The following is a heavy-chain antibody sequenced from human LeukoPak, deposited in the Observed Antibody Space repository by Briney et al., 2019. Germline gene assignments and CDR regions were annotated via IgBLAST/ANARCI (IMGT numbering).Heavy chain of an antibody. CDR2: ISYDGSNK. J-gene: IGHJ4*02. Sequence: GRSLRLSCAASGFTFSSYGMHWVRQAPGKGLEWVAVISYDGSNKYYADSVKGRFTISRDNSKNTLYLQMNSLRAEDTAVYYYAKGYSSSWYGDLFDYWGQGTLVTVSS. D-gene: IGHD6-13*01. V-gene: IGHV3-30*18. CDR3: AKGYSSSWYGDLFDY. CDR1: GFTFSSYG.